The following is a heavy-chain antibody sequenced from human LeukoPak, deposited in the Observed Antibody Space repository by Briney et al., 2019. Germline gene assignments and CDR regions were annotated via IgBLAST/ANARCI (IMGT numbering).Heavy chain of an antibody. Sequence: SETLSLTCTVSGYSISSGYYWVWIRQPPGKGLEWIGSIYHSGSTYYNPSLKSRVTISVDTSKNQFSLKLRSVTAADTAVYYCARGEWLARYWGQGTLVTVSS. J-gene: IGHJ4*02. CDR1: GYSISSGYY. V-gene: IGHV4-38-2*02. CDR3: ARGEWLARY. CDR2: IYHSGST. D-gene: IGHD6-19*01.